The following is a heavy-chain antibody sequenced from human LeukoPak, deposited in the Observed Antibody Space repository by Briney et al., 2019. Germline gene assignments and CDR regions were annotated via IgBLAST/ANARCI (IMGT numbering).Heavy chain of an antibody. D-gene: IGHD6-13*01. CDR1: GXTFSSYS. Sequence: GGSLRLSCTASGXTFSSYSTNWVRKAPGKGLEWVSYISSSSSTIYYAGSVKGRFTISRDNAKNSLSLQMNSLRDEDTAVYYCARRYSSSWWHLDYWGQGTLVTVSS. CDR2: ISSSSSTI. CDR3: ARRYSSSWWHLDY. V-gene: IGHV3-48*02. J-gene: IGHJ4*02.